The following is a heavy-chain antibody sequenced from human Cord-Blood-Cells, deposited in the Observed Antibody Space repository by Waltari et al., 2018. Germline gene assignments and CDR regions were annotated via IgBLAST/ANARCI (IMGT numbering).Heavy chain of an antibody. CDR3: ARGGNGGNSNWYFDL. D-gene: IGHD2-21*02. CDR2: INAGNGNT. Sequence: QVQLVQSGAEVKKPGASVKVSCKASGYTFTSYAMHWVRQAPGQRLEWMGWINAGNGNTKYSQKVQGRVTITRDTSASTAYMELSSMRSEDTAVYYCARGGNGGNSNWYFDLWGRGTLVTVSS. J-gene: IGHJ2*01. V-gene: IGHV1-3*01. CDR1: GYTFTSYA.